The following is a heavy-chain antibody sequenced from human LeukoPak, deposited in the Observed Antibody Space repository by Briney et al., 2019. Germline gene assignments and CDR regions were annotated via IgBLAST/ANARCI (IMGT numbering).Heavy chain of an antibody. J-gene: IGHJ4*02. V-gene: IGHV4-31*03. CDR1: GGSLSSGGYY. CDR2: IYHSGST. D-gene: IGHD3-22*01. Sequence: PSETLSLTCTVSGGSLSSGGYYWSWIRQYPEKGLEWIGYIYHSGSTCYNPSLQSRVSISLDMSRNQFSLKLTSVTAADTAVYYCARRMEYYYGNSGYYFDYWGQGALVTVSS. CDR3: ARRMEYYYGNSGYYFDY.